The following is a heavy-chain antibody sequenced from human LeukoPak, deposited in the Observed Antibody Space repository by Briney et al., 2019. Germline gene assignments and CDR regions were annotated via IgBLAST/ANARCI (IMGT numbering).Heavy chain of an antibody. D-gene: IGHD3-9*01. V-gene: IGHV4-39*01. Sequence: KPSETLSLTCTVSGGSISGSTYYWGWIRQPPGRGLEGIGSLYHSGSTYYNPSLESRVTISVDTSKNQFSLNLSSVTAADTAVYYCARFYNILTGYSGAWVVNWGQGALVAVSS. CDR2: LYHSGST. CDR1: GGSISGSTYY. J-gene: IGHJ4*02. CDR3: ARFYNILTGYSGAWVVN.